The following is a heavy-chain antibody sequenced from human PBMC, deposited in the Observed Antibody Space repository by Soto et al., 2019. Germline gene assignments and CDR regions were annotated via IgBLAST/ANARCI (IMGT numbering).Heavy chain of an antibody. CDR2: IKSFADGGTT. Sequence: EVKLVESGGGLVKPGGSLRLSCAASGYSFIDDWMNWVRQAPGKGLEWVGRIKSFADGGTTEYAAPVKGRFSISRDDSTFTVFLQMNSLQTEDTAVYYCSRRPKAADTRVGSLDFWGRGTLVTVSA. CDR3: SRRPKAADTRVGSLDF. V-gene: IGHV3-15*07. CDR1: GYSFIDDW. D-gene: IGHD2-2*01. J-gene: IGHJ4*02.